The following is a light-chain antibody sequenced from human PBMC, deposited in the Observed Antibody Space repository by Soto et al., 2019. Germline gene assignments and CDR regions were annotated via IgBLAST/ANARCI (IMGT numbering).Light chain of an antibody. CDR3: AAWDDRLSGWV. CDR1: SSNVGNNA. J-gene: IGLJ3*02. V-gene: IGLV1-36*01. Sequence: QSVLTQPPSVSGVPRQGVTISCSGSSSNVGNNAVNWYQQFPGKAPKLLVFSDDLVPSGVSDRFSGSKSGTSASLAISGLQAEDEADYYCAAWDDRLSGWVFGGGTKLTVL. CDR2: SDD.